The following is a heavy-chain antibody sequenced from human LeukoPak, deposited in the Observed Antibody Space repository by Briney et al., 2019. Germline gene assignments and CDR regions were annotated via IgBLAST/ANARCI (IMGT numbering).Heavy chain of an antibody. CDR3: AKSGGYYLLDAFDI. Sequence: GGSLRLSCAASGFTFSSYGMHWVRQAPGKGLEWVAFIRYDGINKYYADSVKGRFTISRDNSKNTLYLQMNSLRAEDTAVYYCAKSGGYYLLDAFDIWGQGTMVTVSS. J-gene: IGHJ3*02. V-gene: IGHV3-30*02. CDR2: IRYDGINK. D-gene: IGHD3-22*01. CDR1: GFTFSSYG.